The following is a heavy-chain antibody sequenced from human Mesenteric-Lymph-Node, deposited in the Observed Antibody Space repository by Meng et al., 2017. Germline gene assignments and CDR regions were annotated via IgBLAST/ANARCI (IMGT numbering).Heavy chain of an antibody. Sequence: QVQLKQWGAEVLKPSETRSLTCAVYGGSLSGYYWSWIRQPPGKGLEWMGEVYHNGVTKYSPSLRSLVVISIDTSKNQFSLNLRSVSAADTAMYYCARGGATPMIIKYWGPGTLVTVSS. V-gene: IGHV4-34*02. CDR3: ARGGATPMIIKY. CDR2: VYHNGVT. CDR1: GGSLSGYY. D-gene: IGHD3-10*01. J-gene: IGHJ4*02.